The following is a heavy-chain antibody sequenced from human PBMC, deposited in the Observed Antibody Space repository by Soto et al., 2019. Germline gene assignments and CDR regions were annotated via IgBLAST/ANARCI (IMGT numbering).Heavy chain of an antibody. Sequence: PGGSLRLSCAASGFIFSNFAMGWVRQAPGKGLEWVSLISDNGGRTYYIDSVKGRFTISRDNSRNTLYLQMNSLRAEDTAVYYCATQDFRRTTGTTWGQGTLVTVSS. CDR1: GFIFSNFA. D-gene: IGHD1-1*01. CDR3: ATQDFRRTTGTT. J-gene: IGHJ4*02. V-gene: IGHV3-23*01. CDR2: ISDNGGRT.